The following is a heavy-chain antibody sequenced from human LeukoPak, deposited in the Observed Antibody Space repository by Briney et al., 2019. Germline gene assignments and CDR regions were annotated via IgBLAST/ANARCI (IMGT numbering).Heavy chain of an antibody. J-gene: IGHJ3*01. Sequence: GESLKISCNGSHYTFTNYWIGWVRQVPGRGLEWMGIIYPIDSDTKYSSSFQGQVTISADRSINTAYLQWSSLQASDTGIYYCAGRRISLFGFFLGSGTFDLWGQGTLVTVSS. D-gene: IGHD3-3*01. CDR2: IYPIDSDT. CDR3: AGRRISLFGFFLGSGTFDL. V-gene: IGHV5-51*01. CDR1: HYTFTNYW.